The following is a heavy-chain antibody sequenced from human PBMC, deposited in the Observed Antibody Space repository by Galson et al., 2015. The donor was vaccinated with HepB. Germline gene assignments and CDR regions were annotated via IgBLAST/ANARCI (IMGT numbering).Heavy chain of an antibody. J-gene: IGHJ4*02. V-gene: IGHV1-18*04. CDR2: VSGPSGDT. D-gene: IGHD1-14*01. Sequence: SVKVSCKASGYTLTHYDLTWVRQAPGQGLEWMGWVSGPSGDTTYAETLQGRVTMTTDTSTNTAYMELRSLRSDDTAVYFCARTATGYFDHWGQGTLVTVSS. CDR1: GYTLTHYD. CDR3: ARTATGYFDH.